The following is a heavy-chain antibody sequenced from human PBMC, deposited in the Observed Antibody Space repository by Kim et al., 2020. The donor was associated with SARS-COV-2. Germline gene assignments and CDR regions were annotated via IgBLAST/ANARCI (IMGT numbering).Heavy chain of an antibody. D-gene: IGHD6-13*01. Sequence: SETLSLTCAVSGGSISSGGYSWSWIRQPPGKGLEWIGYIYHSGSTYYNPSLKSRVTISVDRAKNQFSLKLSSVTAADTAVYYCARVIAAAQFFDYWGQGTLVTVSS. V-gene: IGHV4-30-2*01. J-gene: IGHJ4*02. CDR1: GGSISSGGYS. CDR2: IYHSGST. CDR3: ARVIAAAQFFDY.